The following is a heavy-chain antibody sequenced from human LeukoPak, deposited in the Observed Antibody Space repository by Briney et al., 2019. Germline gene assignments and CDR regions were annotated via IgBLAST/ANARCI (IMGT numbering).Heavy chain of an antibody. CDR1: GFTFDDYA. CDR2: ISWNSGSI. CDR3: AKGQQLVLFGAFDI. V-gene: IGHV3-9*03. D-gene: IGHD6-13*01. Sequence: GGSLRLSCAASGFTFDDYAMHWVRQAPGKGLGWVSGISWNSGSIGYADSVKGRFTISRDNAKSSLYLQMNSLRAEDMALYYCAKGQQLVLFGAFDIWGQGTMVTVSS. J-gene: IGHJ3*02.